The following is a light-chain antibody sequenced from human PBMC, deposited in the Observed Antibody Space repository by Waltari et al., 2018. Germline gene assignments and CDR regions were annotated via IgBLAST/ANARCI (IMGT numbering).Light chain of an antibody. V-gene: IGKV3-15*01. Sequence: EIVMTQSPATLSVSPGERATLSCRASQSVSNSLAWFPQKPGQAPRLLIYGASTRATGIPTRFSGSGSGTEFTLTISSLQSEDFAVYYCQQYNTWPPGTFGLGTKVEI. CDR1: QSVSNS. J-gene: IGKJ1*01. CDR3: QQYNTWPPGT. CDR2: GAS.